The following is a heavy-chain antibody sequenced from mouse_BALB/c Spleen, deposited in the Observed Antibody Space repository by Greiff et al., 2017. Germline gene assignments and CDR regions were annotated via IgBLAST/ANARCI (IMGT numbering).Heavy chain of an antibody. V-gene: IGHV3-2*02. J-gene: IGHJ1*01. CDR3: ATSYYGSSPPYWYFDV. CDR1: GYSITSDYA. D-gene: IGHD1-1*01. Sequence: EVQLVESGPGLVKPSQSLSLTCTVTGYSITSDYAWNWIRQFPGNKLEWMGYISYSGSTSYNPSLKSRISITRDTSKNQFFLQLNSVTTEDTATYYCATSYYGSSPPYWYFDVWGAGTTVTVSS. CDR2: ISYSGST.